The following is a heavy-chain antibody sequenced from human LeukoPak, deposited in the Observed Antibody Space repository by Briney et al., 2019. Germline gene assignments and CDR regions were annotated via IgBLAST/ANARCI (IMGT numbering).Heavy chain of an antibody. J-gene: IGHJ4*02. CDR1: GSISIYY. CDR3: ARHGSGWFLDY. Sequence: PSETLSLTCTVSGSISIYYCSGLRQPPGKGLEWIGYIYNSGCTNYNPSLKSRVTMSIDTSKNQFFLNLSSVTAADMAVYYCARHGSGWFLDYWGEGTLVAVSS. CDR2: IYNSGCT. V-gene: IGHV4-59*01. D-gene: IGHD6-19*01.